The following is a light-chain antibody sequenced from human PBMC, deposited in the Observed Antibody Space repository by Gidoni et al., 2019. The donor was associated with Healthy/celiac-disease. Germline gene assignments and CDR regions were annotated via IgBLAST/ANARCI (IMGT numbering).Light chain of an antibody. Sequence: EIILTQSSGTLSLSPGERATLSCRASQSVSSSYLAWYQQNPGQAPRLLIYGASSRATGIPDRFSGSGSGTDFTLTISRLEPEDFAVYYCQQYGSSTGVTFGGGTKVEIK. CDR3: QQYGSSTGVT. J-gene: IGKJ4*01. CDR2: GAS. CDR1: QSVSSSY. V-gene: IGKV3-20*01.